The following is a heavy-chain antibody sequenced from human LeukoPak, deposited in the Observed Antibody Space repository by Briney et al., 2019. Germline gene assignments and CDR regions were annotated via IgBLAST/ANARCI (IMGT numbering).Heavy chain of an antibody. V-gene: IGHV3-21*01. CDR1: GFTFSSYS. D-gene: IGHD6-13*01. Sequence: GGSLRLSCAASGFTFSSYSMNWVRQAPGKGLEWVSPISSSSSYIYYADSVKGRFTISRDNAKNSLYLQMNSLRAEDTAVYYCARDRIIAAAGTGFDPWGQGTLVTVSS. CDR2: ISSSSSYI. CDR3: ARDRIIAAAGTGFDP. J-gene: IGHJ5*02.